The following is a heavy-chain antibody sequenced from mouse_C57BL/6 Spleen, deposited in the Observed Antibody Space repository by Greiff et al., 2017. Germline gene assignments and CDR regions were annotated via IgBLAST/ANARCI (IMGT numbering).Heavy chain of an antibody. D-gene: IGHD1-1*01. V-gene: IGHV1-69*01. J-gene: IGHJ1*03. Sequence: VQLQQPGAELVMPGASVKLSCKASGYTFTSYWMHWVKQRPGQGLEWIGEIDPSDSYTNYNQKFKGKSTLTVDKSSSTAYMQLSSLTSEDSAVYYCASGYYYGSSPRWYFDVWGTGTTVTVSS. CDR3: ASGYYYGSSPRWYFDV. CDR2: IDPSDSYT. CDR1: GYTFTSYW.